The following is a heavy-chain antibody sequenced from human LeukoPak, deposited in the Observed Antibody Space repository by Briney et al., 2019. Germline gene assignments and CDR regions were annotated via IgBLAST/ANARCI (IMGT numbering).Heavy chain of an antibody. CDR2: INPNSGGT. Sequence: ASVKVSCKASGYTFTGYYMHWVRQAPGQGLEWMGWINPNSGGTNYAQKFQGRVTMTRDTSISAAYMELSRLRSDDTAVYYCARGSSIPPFSTGGRIYYYYYMDVWGKGTTVTISS. CDR1: GYTFTGYY. J-gene: IGHJ6*03. D-gene: IGHD2/OR15-2a*01. V-gene: IGHV1-2*02. CDR3: ARGSSIPPFSTGGRIYYYYYMDV.